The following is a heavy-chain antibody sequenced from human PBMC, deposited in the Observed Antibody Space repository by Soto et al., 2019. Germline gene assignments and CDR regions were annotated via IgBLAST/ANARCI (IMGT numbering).Heavy chain of an antibody. CDR3: ARLPSRHLVDY. J-gene: IGHJ4*02. CDR1: GSSISSSGYY. V-gene: IGHV4-39*01. CDR2: MYYGVST. Sequence: QLQVQESGPGLVKPSETLSLTCTVSGSSISSSGYYWGWIHQPPGKGLEWIGSMYYGVSTYYNPSLKGRVPVSVDASKNQFSLILRYVTVADTAVYYCARLPSRHLVDYWGQGTLVTVSS. D-gene: IGHD3-3*02.